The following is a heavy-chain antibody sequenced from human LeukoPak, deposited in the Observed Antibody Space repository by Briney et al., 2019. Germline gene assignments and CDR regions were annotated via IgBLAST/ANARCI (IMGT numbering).Heavy chain of an antibody. J-gene: IGHJ4*02. CDR1: GGSISSGSYY. D-gene: IGHD3-22*01. V-gene: IGHV4-61*02. CDR3: ARDQLVYYGSSGYYRGGFDY. CDR2: IYTSGST. Sequence: TSETLSLTCTVSGGSISSGSYYWSWIRQPAGKGLEWIGRIYTSGSTNYNPSLKSRVTISVETSKNQFSLKLSSVIAADTAVYYCARDQLVYYGSSGYYRGGFDYWGQGTLVTVSS.